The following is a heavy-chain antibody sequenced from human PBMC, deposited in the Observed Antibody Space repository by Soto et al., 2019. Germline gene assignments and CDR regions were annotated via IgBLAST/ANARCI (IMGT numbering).Heavy chain of an antibody. Sequence: GPLRLSCAASGFTFSNSWMSWVRQAPGKGLEWVGRIKSKTHGGTTDYAAPVKGRFTISRDDSKNTLYLQMNSLKAEDTAVYYCTTDEWSWGQGTLVTVSS. V-gene: IGHV3-15*01. D-gene: IGHD3-3*01. CDR3: TTDEWS. J-gene: IGHJ5*02. CDR1: GFTFSNSW. CDR2: IKSKTHGGTT.